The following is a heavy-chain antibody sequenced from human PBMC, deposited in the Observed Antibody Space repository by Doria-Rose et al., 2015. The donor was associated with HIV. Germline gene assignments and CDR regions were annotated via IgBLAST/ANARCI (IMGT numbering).Heavy chain of an antibody. D-gene: IGHD2-2*01. J-gene: IGHJ4*02. CDR1: GYTFIRYA. CDR3: AKDRVRVVQAATTLDF. Sequence: QVQLVQSGAEVKKPGASVRVSCKASGYTFIRYAMHWVRQAPGQRPEWMGWINVDNGITEYSQNFRVRLTITRDTSASTAYMELSSLTSDDTAVYYCAKDRVRVVQAATTLDFWGQGTLVTVSS. V-gene: IGHV1-3*01. CDR2: INVDNGIT.